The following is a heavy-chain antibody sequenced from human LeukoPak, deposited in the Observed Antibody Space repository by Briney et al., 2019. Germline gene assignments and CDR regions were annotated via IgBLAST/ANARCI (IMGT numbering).Heavy chain of an antibody. Sequence: SETLSLTCTVSGGSISSYYWSWLRQPPGKGLEWIGYIYYSGSTNYNPSLKSRVTISVDTSKNQFSLKLSSVTAADTAVYYCARQGAKNWNDYPDYWGQGTLVTVSS. V-gene: IGHV4-59*01. CDR3: ARQGAKNWNDYPDY. CDR1: GGSISSYY. J-gene: IGHJ4*02. D-gene: IGHD1-1*01. CDR2: IYYSGST.